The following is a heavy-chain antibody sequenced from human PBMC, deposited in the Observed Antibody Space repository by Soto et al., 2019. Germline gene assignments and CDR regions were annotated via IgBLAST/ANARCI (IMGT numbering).Heavy chain of an antibody. Sequence: GESLKISCKGSGYSFTSYWIGWVRQMPGKGLEWMGIIYPGDSDTRYSPSFQGQVTISADKSISTAYLQWSSLKASDTAMYYCARHIPLYGGNSGRLGWFDPWGQGTLVTVSS. CDR3: ARHIPLYGGNSGRLGWFDP. J-gene: IGHJ5*02. CDR1: GYSFTSYW. D-gene: IGHD4-17*01. CDR2: IYPGDSDT. V-gene: IGHV5-51*01.